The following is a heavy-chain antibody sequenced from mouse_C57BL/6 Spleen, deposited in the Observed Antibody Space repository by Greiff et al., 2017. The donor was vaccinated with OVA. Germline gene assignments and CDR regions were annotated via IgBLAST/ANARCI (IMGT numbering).Heavy chain of an antibody. CDR1: GYTFTSYW. D-gene: IGHD2-3*01. V-gene: IGHV1-64*01. CDR3: EREGLYDGYYVGYAMDY. CDR2: IHPNSGST. J-gene: IGHJ4*01. Sequence: QVQLQQPGAELVKPGASVKLSCKASGYTFTSYWMHWVKQRPGQGLEWIGMIHPNSGSTNYNEKFKSKATLTVDKSSSTAYMQLSSLTSEDSAVYYCEREGLYDGYYVGYAMDYWGQGTSVTVSS.